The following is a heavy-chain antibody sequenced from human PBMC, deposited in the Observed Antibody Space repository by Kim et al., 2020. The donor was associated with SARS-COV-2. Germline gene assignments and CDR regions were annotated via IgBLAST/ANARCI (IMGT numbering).Heavy chain of an antibody. Sequence: HYAESVKGRFTISRDNAKNTLLLEMNSLRAEDTAGYYCARERPPPDNWFDPWGQGTLVTVSA. V-gene: IGHV3-66*01. CDR3: ARERPPPDNWFDP. J-gene: IGHJ5*02.